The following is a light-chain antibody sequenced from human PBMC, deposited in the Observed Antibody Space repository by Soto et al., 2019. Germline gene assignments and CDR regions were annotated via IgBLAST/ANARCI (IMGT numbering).Light chain of an antibody. CDR2: DAS. Sequence: DIQMTQSTSSLSASAGDRVTITCQASEDISNLLNWYQQKAGKAPQLLINDASNLEAGVLSRISGSGAGTDFTLTISSRQPEDIATYYCQQYVNALTFGGGTNVEI. CDR3: QQYVNALT. CDR1: EDISNL. J-gene: IGKJ4*01. V-gene: IGKV1-33*01.